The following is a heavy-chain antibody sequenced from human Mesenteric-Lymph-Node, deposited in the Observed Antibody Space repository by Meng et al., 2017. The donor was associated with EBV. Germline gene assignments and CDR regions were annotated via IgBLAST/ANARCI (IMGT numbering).Heavy chain of an antibody. Sequence: EVELVEAGGGLVKAGGSRSLCCAASGFTFSYYSMSWIRQTPGKGLGWVSTIGSTTNFIYYADSVQGRFSMSRDNAKNSVYLQMSSLRGEDAAVYYCARGLDGYNVDFWGQGTLVTVSS. CDR3: ARGLDGYNVDF. D-gene: IGHD5-24*01. CDR2: IGSTTNFI. J-gene: IGHJ4*02. V-gene: IGHV3-21*01. CDR1: GFTFSYYS.